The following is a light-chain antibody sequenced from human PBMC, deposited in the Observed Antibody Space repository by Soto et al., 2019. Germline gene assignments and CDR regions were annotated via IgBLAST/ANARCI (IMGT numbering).Light chain of an antibody. V-gene: IGKV2-28*01. CDR2: LGS. J-gene: IGKJ1*01. CDR1: QSLLHSNGYNY. Sequence: DIVMTQSPLSLPVTPGEPASISCRSSQSLLHSNGYNYLDWYLQKPGQSPQLLIYLGSNRASGVPDRFSGSGSGTDFTLKISRVEAEDVGAYYCMQPLQSWTFGQGTKVEIK. CDR3: MQPLQSWT.